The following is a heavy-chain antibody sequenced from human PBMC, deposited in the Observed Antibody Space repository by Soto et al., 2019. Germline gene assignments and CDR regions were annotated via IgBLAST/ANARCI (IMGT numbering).Heavy chain of an antibody. Sequence: PGESLNISCKGSAHSFTSYWIGWVRQMPGKGLEWMGIIYPGDSDTRYSPSFQGQVTISADKSISTAYLQWSSLKASDTAMYYCARHKIEITGDRIVDVWGQGTTVTVSS. V-gene: IGHV5-51*01. CDR1: AHSFTSYW. D-gene: IGHD1-20*01. CDR3: ARHKIEITGDRIVDV. J-gene: IGHJ6*02. CDR2: IYPGDSDT.